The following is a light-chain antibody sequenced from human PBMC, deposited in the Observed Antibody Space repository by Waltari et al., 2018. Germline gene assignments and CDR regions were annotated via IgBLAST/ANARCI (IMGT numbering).Light chain of an antibody. CDR1: QSLVHSDGNTY. CDR3: MQGTHWPRT. V-gene: IGKV2-30*02. CDR2: KVS. J-gene: IGKJ1*01. Sequence: DAVMTQSPLSLPVTLGQPASISCRSTQSLVHSDGNTYLNWYQQRPGQSPRRLIYKVSDRDSGVPDRFSGSGSGTDFTLKISRVEAEDVGVYYCMQGTHWPRTFGQGTRVEIK.